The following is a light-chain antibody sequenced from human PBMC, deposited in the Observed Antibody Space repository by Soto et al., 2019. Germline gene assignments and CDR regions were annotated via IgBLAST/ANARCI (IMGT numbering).Light chain of an antibody. J-gene: IGKJ1*01. V-gene: IGKV1-5*01. CDR1: ESIRTW. CDR3: QQCNTFWT. CDR2: GAS. Sequence: DIQMTQSPSTLTASIGDRVTITCRASESIRTWLAWYQHKPGKAPKLLIYGASTLESGVPSRFSGSGSGTEFTLTISSVQPDDFATYYCQQCNTFWTFGQGTKVDIK.